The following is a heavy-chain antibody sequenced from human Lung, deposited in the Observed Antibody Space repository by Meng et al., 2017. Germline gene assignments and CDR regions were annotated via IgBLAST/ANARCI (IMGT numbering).Heavy chain of an antibody. CDR1: CYTLPTYG. J-gene: IGHJ4*02. CDR2: ISGFNGYT. CDR3: AAPGPSAEAGFDY. D-gene: IGHD6-13*01. V-gene: IGHV1-18*01. Sequence: VHLMRSGSGVMKQGASVKVSCQTSCYTLPTYGIMWVRHAPGQGLEYVGWISGFNGYTNYAQKFQGRVSMTTDTSTSTAYMEVRSLRSDDTAVYYCAAPGPSAEAGFDYWGQGTLVTVSS.